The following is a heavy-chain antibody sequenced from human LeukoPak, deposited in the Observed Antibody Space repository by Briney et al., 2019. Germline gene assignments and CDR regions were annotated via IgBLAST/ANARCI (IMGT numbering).Heavy chain of an antibody. D-gene: IGHD3-10*01. Sequence: PGRSLRLSCAASGFTFDDYAMHWVRQAPGKGLEWVGRIKSKTDGGTTDYAAPVKGRFTISRDDSKNTLYLQMNSLKTEDTAVYYCTTTITMVRGVMGDLFDYWGQGTLVTVSS. CDR2: IKSKTDGGTT. CDR3: TTTITMVRGVMGDLFDY. CDR1: GFTFDDYA. V-gene: IGHV3-15*01. J-gene: IGHJ4*02.